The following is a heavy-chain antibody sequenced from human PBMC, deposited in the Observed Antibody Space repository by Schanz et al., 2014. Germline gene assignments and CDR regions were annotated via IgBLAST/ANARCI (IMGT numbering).Heavy chain of an antibody. D-gene: IGHD3-10*01. V-gene: IGHV3-33*06. CDR3: AKGRFGELSAFDI. CDR1: GFTFSSYD. Sequence: QVHLVESGGGVVQPGRSLRLSCVASGFTFSSYDVFWVRQAPGKGLEWVAILWHDGSKKYYADSVKGRFTVSRDNSKNTLYLQLNSLRAEDTAVYYCAKGRFGELSAFDIWGQGTMVTVSS. J-gene: IGHJ3*02. CDR2: LWHDGSKK.